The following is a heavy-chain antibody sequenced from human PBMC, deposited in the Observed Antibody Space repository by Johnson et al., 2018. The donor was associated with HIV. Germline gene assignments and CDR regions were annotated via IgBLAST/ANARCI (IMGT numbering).Heavy chain of an antibody. CDR1: GFTFSSYA. CDR3: AKDGGLWSYSLDV. D-gene: IGHD3-10*01. V-gene: IGHV3-23*04. Sequence: MLLVESGGGVVQPGRSLRLSCAASGFTFSSYAMSWVRQAPGKGLEWVSAISGSGGSTYYADSVKGRFTISRDNSKNTLYLQMNSLRAEDTAGYYCAKDGGLWSYSLDVWGQGTMVSVSS. CDR2: ISGSGGST. J-gene: IGHJ3*01.